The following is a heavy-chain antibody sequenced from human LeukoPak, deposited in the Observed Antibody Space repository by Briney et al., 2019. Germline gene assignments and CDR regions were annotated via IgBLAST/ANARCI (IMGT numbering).Heavy chain of an antibody. J-gene: IGHJ5*02. CDR3: ARASRGFSVDP. CDR1: GYTFTASY. V-gene: IGHV1-2*02. CDR2: INPNSGVT. Sequence: ASVKVSCKASGYTFTASYMHWGRQAPGQGLEWMGWINPNSGVTNYAQKFQGRVTMTRYTSISPAYLELSSLRSDDTAVYYCARASRGFSVDPWGQGTLVTVSS. D-gene: IGHD2-15*01.